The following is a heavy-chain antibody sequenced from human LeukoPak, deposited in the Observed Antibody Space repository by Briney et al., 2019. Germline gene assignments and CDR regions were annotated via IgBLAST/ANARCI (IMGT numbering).Heavy chain of an antibody. CDR1: GYTFTSYY. CDR2: INPSGGST. V-gene: IGHV1-46*01. Sequence: ASVKVSCKASGYTFTSYYMHWVRQAPGQGLEWMGIINPSGGSTSYAQKFQGRVTVTRDTSISTAYMELSRLRSDDTAVYYCARAPPTIFNYMDVWGKGTTVTVSS. CDR3: ARAPPTIFNYMDV. J-gene: IGHJ6*03. D-gene: IGHD3-3*01.